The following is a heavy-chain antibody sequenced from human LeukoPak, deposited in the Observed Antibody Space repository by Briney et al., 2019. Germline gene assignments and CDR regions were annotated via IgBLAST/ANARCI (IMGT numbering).Heavy chain of an antibody. CDR3: ARGDYYGSGSYYPDH. J-gene: IGHJ4*02. CDR1: GYTFTGYY. V-gene: IGHV1-2*02. CDR2: INPNSGGT. Sequence: ASVTVSCTASGYTFTGYYMHWVRQAPGQGLEWMGWINPNSGGTNYAQKFQGRVTMTRDTSISTAYMELSRLRSDDTAVYYCARGDYYGSGSYYPDHWGQGTLVTVSS. D-gene: IGHD3-10*01.